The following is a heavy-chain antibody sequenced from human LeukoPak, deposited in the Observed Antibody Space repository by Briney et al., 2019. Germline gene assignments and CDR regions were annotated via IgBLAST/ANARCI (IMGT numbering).Heavy chain of an antibody. CDR1: GFGLSDYY. Sequence: GGSLRLSCAASGFGLSDYYMTWIRQAPGKGLEWVGRIKSKTDGGTTDYAAPVKGRFTISRDDSKNTLYLQMNSLKTEDTAVYYCTTDIITMVRGVIYYMDVWGKGTTVTVSS. V-gene: IGHV3-15*01. D-gene: IGHD3-10*01. CDR3: TTDIITMVRGVIYYMDV. CDR2: IKSKTDGGTT. J-gene: IGHJ6*03.